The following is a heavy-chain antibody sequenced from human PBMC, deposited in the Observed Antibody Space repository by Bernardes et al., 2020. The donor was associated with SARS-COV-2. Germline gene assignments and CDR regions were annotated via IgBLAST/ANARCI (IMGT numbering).Heavy chain of an antibody. CDR1: GFTFSSYA. Sequence: GGSMRLSCAASGFTFSSYAMHWVRQAPGKGLEWVAVISYDGSNKYYADSVKGRFTISRDNSKNSLYLQMNSLRAEDTAIYYCAMRDWLHSYYYYGLDVWGQGTTVTVSS. V-gene: IGHV3-30-3*01. CDR3: AMRDWLHSYYYYGLDV. CDR2: ISYDGSNK. D-gene: IGHD3-9*01. J-gene: IGHJ6*02.